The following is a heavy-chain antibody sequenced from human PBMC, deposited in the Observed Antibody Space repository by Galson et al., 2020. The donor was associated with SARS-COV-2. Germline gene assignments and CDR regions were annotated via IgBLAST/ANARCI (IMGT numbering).Heavy chain of an antibody. V-gene: IGHV3-23*01. Sequence: GGSLRLSCAASGFTFSNTAMSWVRQAPVKGLEWVSAISGSGGSTYYADSVKGRFTISRDNSKNTLFLQMNSLRAEDTAVYFCAKDQRFDILTGQGWFDPWGQGTLVTVSS. CDR2: ISGSGGST. J-gene: IGHJ5*02. D-gene: IGHD3-9*01. CDR3: AKDQRFDILTGQGWFDP. CDR1: GFTFSNTA.